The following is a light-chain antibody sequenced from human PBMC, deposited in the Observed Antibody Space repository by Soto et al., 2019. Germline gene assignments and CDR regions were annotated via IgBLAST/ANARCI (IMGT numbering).Light chain of an antibody. CDR1: QGLSSY. V-gene: IGKV1-8*01. CDR2: AAS. J-gene: IGKJ5*01. CDR3: QQYYTFPYT. Sequence: AIRITQSPSSLSASTGDRVTITCRASQGLSSYLAWYQQKPGKAPKLLIYAASTLQSGVPSRFSGSGSGTDFTLTISCLQSEDFATYYCQQYYTFPYTFGQGTRLEIK.